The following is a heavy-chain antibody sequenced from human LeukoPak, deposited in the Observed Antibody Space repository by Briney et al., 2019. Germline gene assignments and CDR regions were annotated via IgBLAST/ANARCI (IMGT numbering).Heavy chain of an antibody. CDR3: ATFSFDASGSSDPVDI. CDR1: GFTFSSYG. J-gene: IGHJ3*02. V-gene: IGHV3-23*01. Sequence: GGSLRLSCAASGFTFSSYGMSWVRQAPGKGLEWVSAISTSGGSTYYADSVKGRFTISRDNAKTTLYLQMSSLRAEDTAVYYCATFSFDASGSSDPVDIWGQGTLVTVSS. CDR2: ISTSGGST. D-gene: IGHD3-10*01.